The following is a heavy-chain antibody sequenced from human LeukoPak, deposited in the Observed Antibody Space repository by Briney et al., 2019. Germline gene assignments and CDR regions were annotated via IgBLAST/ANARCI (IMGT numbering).Heavy chain of an antibody. CDR2: ISYDGSNK. CDR3: AKECGGDCYFDY. CDR1: GFTFSSFG. J-gene: IGHJ4*02. V-gene: IGHV3-30*18. D-gene: IGHD2-21*02. Sequence: PGRSLRLSCAASGFTFSSFGMHWVRQAPGKGLEWVAVISYDGSNKYYADSVKGRFTISRDNSKNTLYLQMNSLRAEDTAVYYCAKECGGDCYFDYWGQGTLVTVSS.